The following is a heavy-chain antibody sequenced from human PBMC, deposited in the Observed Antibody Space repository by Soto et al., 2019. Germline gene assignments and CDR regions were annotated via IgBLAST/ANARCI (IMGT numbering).Heavy chain of an antibody. CDR2: IIPIFGTA. CDR3: AVYDSSGYLYEWVLSRFDY. Sequence: GASVKVSCKASGGTFSSYAISWVRQAPGQGLEWMGGIIPIFGTANYAQKFQGRVTITADESTSTAYMELSSLRSEDTAVYYCAVYDSSGYLYEWVLSRFDYWGQGTLVTVSS. D-gene: IGHD3-22*01. J-gene: IGHJ4*02. CDR1: GGTFSSYA. V-gene: IGHV1-69*13.